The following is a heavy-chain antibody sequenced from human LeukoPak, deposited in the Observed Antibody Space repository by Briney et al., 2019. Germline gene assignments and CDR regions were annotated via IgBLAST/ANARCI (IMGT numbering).Heavy chain of an antibody. D-gene: IGHD3-22*01. CDR1: GVSISGVGYY. J-gene: IGHJ4*02. Sequence: SETLSLTCTVSGVSISGVGYYWGWIRQTPGKGLEWIGSISYGGSTYYNPSLKSRVFIYVDMSKNQVSLKLSSVTAADTALYYCAGYYYDSSGYFGCGQGTLVTVSS. CDR3: AGYYYDSSGYFG. V-gene: IGHV4-39*01. CDR2: ISYGGST.